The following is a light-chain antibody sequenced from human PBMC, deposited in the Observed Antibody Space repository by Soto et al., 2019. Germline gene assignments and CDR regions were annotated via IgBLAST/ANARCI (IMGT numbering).Light chain of an antibody. J-gene: IGKJ4*01. CDR3: QQYSSYSPLT. V-gene: IGKV3-20*01. Sequence: EIVLTQSPGTLSLSPGERATLSCRASQSVSSSYLAWYQQKPGQAPRLLIYGASSRATGIPDRFSGSGSGTDFTLTISRLEPEDFATYYCQQYSSYSPLTFGGGTKVEIK. CDR1: QSVSSSY. CDR2: GAS.